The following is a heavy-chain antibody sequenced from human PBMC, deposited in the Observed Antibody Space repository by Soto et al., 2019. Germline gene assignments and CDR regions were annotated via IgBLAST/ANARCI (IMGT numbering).Heavy chain of an antibody. CDR1: GFTFSSYS. J-gene: IGHJ5*01. D-gene: IGHD2-2*01. Sequence: EVQLVESGGGLVQPGGSLRLSCAASGFTFSSYSMNWVSQAPGKGLEWVSYISSSRSTIYYADSVKGRFTISRDNAKNSLYLKMKIMRAEDTAVYYCARGCPGSSSLGYGNEWFDSLGQVPRVTASS. CDR2: ISSSRSTI. V-gene: IGHV3-48*01. CDR3: ARGCPGSSSLGYGNEWFDS.